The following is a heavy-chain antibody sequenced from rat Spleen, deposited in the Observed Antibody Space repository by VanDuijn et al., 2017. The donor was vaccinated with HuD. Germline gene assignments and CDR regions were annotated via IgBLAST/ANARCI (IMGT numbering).Heavy chain of an antibody. CDR1: GFTFNNYW. D-gene: IGHD1-12*02. V-gene: IGHV5-31*01. CDR3: TREDYYYDGTYYPVHVMDA. CDR2: ITNTGGST. J-gene: IGHJ4*01. Sequence: EVQLVESGGGLVQPGRSLKLSCVASGFTFNNYWMTWIRQAPGKGLEWVASITNTGGSTYYPDSVKGRLTISRDNAKSTLYLQMNSLRSEDTATYYCTREDYYYDGTYYPVHVMDAWGQGASVTVSS.